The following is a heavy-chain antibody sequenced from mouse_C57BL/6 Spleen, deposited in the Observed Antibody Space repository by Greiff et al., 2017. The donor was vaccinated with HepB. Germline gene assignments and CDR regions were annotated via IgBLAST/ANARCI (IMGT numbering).Heavy chain of an antibody. Sequence: DVKLQESGPGLVKPSQSLSLTYSVTGYSITSGYYWNWIRQFPGNKLEWMGYISYDGSNNYNPSLKNRISITRDTSKNQFFLKLNSVTTEDTATYYCARGTYWYFDVWGTGTTVTVSS. V-gene: IGHV3-6*01. CDR2: ISYDGSN. J-gene: IGHJ1*03. D-gene: IGHD3-3*01. CDR1: GYSITSGYY. CDR3: ARGTYWYFDV.